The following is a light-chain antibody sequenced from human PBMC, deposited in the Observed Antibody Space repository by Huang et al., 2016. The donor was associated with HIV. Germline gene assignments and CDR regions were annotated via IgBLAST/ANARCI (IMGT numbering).Light chain of an antibody. CDR3: QQYYNWPLYT. CDR1: QSVSSN. CDR2: DSS. V-gene: IGKV3-15*01. Sequence: EIVMTQSPATLSVSPGERATLTCRASQSVSSNLAWYQQNPGQAPRLLIYDSSTRATAIPARFSGSGSGTEFTLTISSLQSEECAVYYCQQYYNWPLYTFGQGTKLEIK. J-gene: IGKJ2*01.